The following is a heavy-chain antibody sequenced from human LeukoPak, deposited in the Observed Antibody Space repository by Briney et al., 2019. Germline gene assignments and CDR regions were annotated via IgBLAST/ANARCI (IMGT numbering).Heavy chain of an antibody. CDR2: IYTGGGT. Sequence: PGGCLRLSCAASGFTVSSDSMNWVRQAPGKGLQWVSVIYTGGGTYYADSVTGRFTISRDNSKNTLYLQMNSLRVEDTAVYYCTRDQARRQAGWGQGTLVTVSS. V-gene: IGHV3-66*01. J-gene: IGHJ4*02. CDR3: TRDQARRQAG. CDR1: GFTVSSDS.